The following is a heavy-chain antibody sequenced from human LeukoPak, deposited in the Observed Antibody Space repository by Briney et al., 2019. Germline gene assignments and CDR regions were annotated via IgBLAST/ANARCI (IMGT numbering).Heavy chain of an antibody. Sequence: GGSLRLSCAASGFTFSSYAMSWVRQAPGKGLEWVSAISGSGGSTYYADSVKGRFTISRDNSKNTLYLQMNSPRAEDTAVYYCAKKTSITGTTGNLGYWGQGTLVTVSS. V-gene: IGHV3-23*01. D-gene: IGHD1-20*01. J-gene: IGHJ4*02. CDR2: ISGSGGST. CDR1: GFTFSSYA. CDR3: AKKTSITGTTGNLGY.